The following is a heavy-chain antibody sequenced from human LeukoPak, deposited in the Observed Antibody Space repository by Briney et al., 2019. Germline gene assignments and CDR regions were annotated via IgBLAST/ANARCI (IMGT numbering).Heavy chain of an antibody. Sequence: SETLSLTCAVYGGSFSVYYWSWIRQPPGKGLEWIGEINHSGSTNYNPSLKSRVTISVDTSKNQFSLKLSSVTAADTAVYYCASRDAFDIWGQGTMVTVSS. CDR3: ASRDAFDI. CDR1: GGSFSVYY. CDR2: INHSGST. V-gene: IGHV4-34*01. J-gene: IGHJ3*02.